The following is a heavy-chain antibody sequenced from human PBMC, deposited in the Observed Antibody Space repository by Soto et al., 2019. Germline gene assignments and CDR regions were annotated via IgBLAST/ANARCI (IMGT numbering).Heavy chain of an antibody. CDR1: GFTFSGDW. Sequence: GGSLRLSCAASGFTFSGDWMHWVRQAAGKGLVWVSRINMDGSSTNYADSVKGRFTISRDNAKNTLYLQMNSLRVDDTAVYYCARGPRGLYHHDYWGQGVLVTVSS. V-gene: IGHV3-74*01. CDR2: INMDGSST. CDR3: ARGPRGLYHHDY. J-gene: IGHJ4*02. D-gene: IGHD2-2*01.